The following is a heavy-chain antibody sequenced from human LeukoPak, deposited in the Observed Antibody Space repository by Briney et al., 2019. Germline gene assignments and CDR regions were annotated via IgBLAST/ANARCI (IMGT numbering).Heavy chain of an antibody. J-gene: IGHJ5*02. V-gene: IGHV4-59*08. CDR1: SGSIDNYY. CDR2: IYFSGNT. Sequence: SETLSLTCTISSGSIDNYYWSWIRQPAGKGLEWIGQIYFSGNTNYNPSLKSRVTISVDRSKNQFSLKLSSVTAADTAVYYCARGEPSFKYCSSTSCHRYNWFDPWGQGTLVTVSS. D-gene: IGHD2-2*01. CDR3: ARGEPSFKYCSSTSCHRYNWFDP.